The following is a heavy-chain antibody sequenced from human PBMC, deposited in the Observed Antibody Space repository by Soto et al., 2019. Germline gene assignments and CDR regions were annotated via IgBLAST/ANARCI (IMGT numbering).Heavy chain of an antibody. V-gene: IGHV4-31*03. CDR1: GGSISSGGYY. D-gene: IGHD2-21*02. J-gene: IGHJ4*02. Sequence: SETLSLTCTVSGGSISSGGYYWSWIRQHPGKGLEWIGYIYYSGSTYYNPSLKSRVTISVDTSKNQFSLKLSSATAADTAVYYCARDVYCGGDRYAFDYWGQGTLVPVSS. CDR3: ARDVYCGGDRYAFDY. CDR2: IYYSGST.